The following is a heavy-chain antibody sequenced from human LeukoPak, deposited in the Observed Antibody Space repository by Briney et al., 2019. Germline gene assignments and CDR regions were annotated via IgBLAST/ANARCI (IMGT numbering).Heavy chain of an antibody. CDR2: IYTSGRT. CDR3: ARERYVFDAFDI. J-gene: IGHJ3*02. V-gene: IGHV4-61*09. Sequence: SQTLSLTCTVSGGSITSGSYYWTWIRQPAGKGLEWIGHIYTSGRTNYNPSLKSRVTISLDTSKNQFSLRLSSVTAADTAVYYCARERYVFDAFDIWGQGTMVTVSS. CDR1: GGSITSGSYY. D-gene: IGHD2-2*01.